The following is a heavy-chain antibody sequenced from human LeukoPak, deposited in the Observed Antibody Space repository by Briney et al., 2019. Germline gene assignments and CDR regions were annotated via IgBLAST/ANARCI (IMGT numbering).Heavy chain of an antibody. CDR3: AKSSGYYPHTYFEY. D-gene: IGHD3-22*01. CDR2: MYTSGNT. CDR1: GGSISGHY. J-gene: IGHJ4*02. V-gene: IGHV4-4*07. Sequence: SETLSLTCTVSGGSISGHYWNWIRQPAGKGLEWIGRMYTSGNTNYNPSLKSRVTMSVDTSKNHFSLKLSSVTAADTAVYYCAKSSGYYPHTYFEYWGQGTLVTVSS.